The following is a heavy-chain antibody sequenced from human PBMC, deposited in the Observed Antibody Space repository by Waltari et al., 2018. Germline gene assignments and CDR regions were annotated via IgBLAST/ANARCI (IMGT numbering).Heavy chain of an antibody. J-gene: IGHJ4*02. Sequence: QVPLVQSGAEVKKPGASVKVSCKASGYTFTSYAMHWVRQAPGQRLEWMGWINAGNGNTKYSQKFQVRVTITRDTSASTAYMELSSLRSEYTAVYYCAREGTVAWGITSDSWGQGTLVTVSS. CDR1: GYTFTSYA. V-gene: IGHV1-3*01. CDR3: AREGTVAWGITSDS. CDR2: INAGNGNT. D-gene: IGHD3-16*01.